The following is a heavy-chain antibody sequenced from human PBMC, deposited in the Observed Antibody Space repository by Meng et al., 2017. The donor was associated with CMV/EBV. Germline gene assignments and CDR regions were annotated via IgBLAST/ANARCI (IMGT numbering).Heavy chain of an antibody. CDR1: SCFMSSGGYY. V-gene: IGHV4-31*03. Sequence: QVKLQESRPGLGKSSQTLSLNCTVSSCFMSSGGYYWSWSSQYPGKGLEWIGSIYYRGSTYYNPSLKSRVTISVDKSKNQFSLKLSSVTAADTAVYYCASSGNWGQGTLVTGSS. CDR3: ASSGN. CDR2: IYYRGST. J-gene: IGHJ4*02. D-gene: IGHD1-1*01.